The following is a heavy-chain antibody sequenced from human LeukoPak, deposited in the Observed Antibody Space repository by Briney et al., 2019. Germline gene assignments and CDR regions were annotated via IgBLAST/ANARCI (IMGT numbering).Heavy chain of an antibody. CDR1: GYSISRSYL. CDR3: VRGELGDFDN. D-gene: IGHD7-27*01. J-gene: IGHJ4*02. CDR2: TSHDGSS. V-gene: IGHV4-38-2*02. Sequence: SETLSLTCTVSGYSISRSYLWGWVRQPPGKAPEWIGSTSHDGSSYQNPSLKSRVTISIDTSKNQFSLKMTSLTAADTAVYYCVRGELGDFDNWGQRILVTVSS.